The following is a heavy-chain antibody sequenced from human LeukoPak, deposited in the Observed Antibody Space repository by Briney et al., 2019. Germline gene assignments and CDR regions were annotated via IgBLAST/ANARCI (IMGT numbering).Heavy chain of an antibody. CDR2: ISSNGGST. CDR1: GITFGNNW. Sequence: PGGSLRLSCAASGITFGNNWMHWVRQGPGKGLEYVSAISSNGGSTYYADSVKGRFTISRDNSKNTLYLQMSSLRAEDTAVYYCVKGPFDYWGQGTLVTVSS. CDR3: VKGPFDY. J-gene: IGHJ4*02. V-gene: IGHV3-64D*06.